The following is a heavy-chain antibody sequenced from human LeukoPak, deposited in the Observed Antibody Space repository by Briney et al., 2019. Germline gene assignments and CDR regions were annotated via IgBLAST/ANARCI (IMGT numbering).Heavy chain of an antibody. V-gene: IGHV5-51*01. Sequence: GGSLKIPCKGSGYIFTSYCVGWVRQMPGKGLEWMGIIYPGDSDTRYSPSFQGQVTISADKSISTAYLQSSSLKASDTAMYYCARGLASIAARPFWFDPWGQGTLVTVSS. D-gene: IGHD6-6*01. CDR1: GYIFTSYC. CDR2: IYPGDSDT. CDR3: ARGLASIAARPFWFDP. J-gene: IGHJ5*02.